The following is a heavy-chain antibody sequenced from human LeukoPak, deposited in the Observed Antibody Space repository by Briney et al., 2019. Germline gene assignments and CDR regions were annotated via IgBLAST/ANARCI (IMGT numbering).Heavy chain of an antibody. Sequence: SETLSLTCTVSGGSNSSSSYYWGWIRQPPGKGLEWIGSIYYSGSTYYNPSLKSRVTISVDTSKNQFSLKLSSVTAADTAVYYCARSSGMYFYWGQGTLVTVSS. CDR1: GGSNSSSSYY. CDR3: ARSSGMYFY. J-gene: IGHJ4*02. D-gene: IGHD1-26*01. CDR2: IYYSGST. V-gene: IGHV4-39*07.